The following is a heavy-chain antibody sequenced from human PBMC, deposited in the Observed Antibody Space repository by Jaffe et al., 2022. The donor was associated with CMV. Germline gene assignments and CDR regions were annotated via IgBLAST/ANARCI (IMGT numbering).Heavy chain of an antibody. D-gene: IGHD2-15*01. V-gene: IGHV3-15*01. CDR1: GFTFSNAW. J-gene: IGHJ3*02. CDR3: TTDYQRPYCSGGSCYSGSSAFDI. Sequence: EVQLVESGGGLVKPGGSLRLSCAASGFTFSNAWMSWVRQAPGKGLEWVGRIKSKTDGGTTDYAAPVKGRFTISRDDSKNTLYLQMNSLKTEDTAVYYCTTDYQRPYCSGGSCYSGSSAFDIWGQGTMVTVSS. CDR2: IKSKTDGGTT.